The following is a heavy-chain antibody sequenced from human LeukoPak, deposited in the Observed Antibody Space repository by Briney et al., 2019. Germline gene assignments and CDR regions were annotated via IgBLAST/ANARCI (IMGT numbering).Heavy chain of an antibody. Sequence: QPGRSLRLSCAASGFTFSSYGMHWVRQAPGKGLEWVAVLWYDGSNKYYADSVKGRFTISRDNSKNTLYLQMNSLRAEDTAVYYCAKDHYYDSSGYLNWGQGTLVTVSS. V-gene: IGHV3-33*06. CDR3: AKDHYYDSSGYLN. CDR1: GFTFSSYG. D-gene: IGHD3-22*01. CDR2: LWYDGSNK. J-gene: IGHJ4*02.